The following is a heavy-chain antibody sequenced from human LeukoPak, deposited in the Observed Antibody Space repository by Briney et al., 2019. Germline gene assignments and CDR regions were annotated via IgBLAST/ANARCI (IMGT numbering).Heavy chain of an antibody. CDR2: IYHSGST. D-gene: IGHD4-11*01. V-gene: IGHV4-38-2*02. CDR3: ARARPTTVIES. Sequence: PSETLSLTCTVSGYSISSGYYWGWIRQPPGKGLEWIGSIYHSGSTYYNRSLKSRVTISVDTSKNQFSLKLSSVTAADTAVYYCARARPTTVIESWGQGTLVTVSS. CDR1: GYSISSGYY. J-gene: IGHJ4*02.